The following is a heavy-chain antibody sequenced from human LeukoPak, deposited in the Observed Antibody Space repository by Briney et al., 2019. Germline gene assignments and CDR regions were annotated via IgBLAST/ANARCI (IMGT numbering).Heavy chain of an antibody. CDR1: GDSISSYY. CDR3: ASRSSIWSGYQDTFYYFDS. D-gene: IGHD6-25*01. V-gene: IGHV4-59*01. J-gene: IGHJ4*02. CDR2: IYYSGST. Sequence: PSETLSHTCTVSGDSISSYYWSWIRQPPGKRLEWIGHIYYSGSTNYNPSLKSRVTISVDTSKNQFSLMLSSVTAADTAVYYCASRSSIWSGYQDTFYYFDSWGQGTLVTVSS.